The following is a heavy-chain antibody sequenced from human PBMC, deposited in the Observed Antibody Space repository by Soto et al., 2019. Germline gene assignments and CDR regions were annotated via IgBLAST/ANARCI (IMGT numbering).Heavy chain of an antibody. Sequence: SVKVTCKASGYTFTSYGISWVRQAPGQGLEWMEWISAYNGNTNYAQKLQGRVTMTTDTSTSTAYMELRSLRSDDTAVYYCARDYDSSGYYYYPDGMDVWGQGTTVTVSS. J-gene: IGHJ6*02. D-gene: IGHD3-22*01. V-gene: IGHV1-18*01. CDR1: GYTFTSYG. CDR2: ISAYNGNT. CDR3: ARDYDSSGYYYYPDGMDV.